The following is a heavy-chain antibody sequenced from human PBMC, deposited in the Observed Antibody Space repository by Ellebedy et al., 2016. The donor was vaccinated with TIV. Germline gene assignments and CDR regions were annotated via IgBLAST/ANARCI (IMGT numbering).Heavy chain of an antibody. CDR1: GFTFTSYW. CDR2: INQDGSRI. D-gene: IGHD3-22*01. CDR3: VRDGAYGDYSPGYDGMDV. Sequence: GGSLRLSCAASGFTFTSYWMSWVRQAPGKGLEWVANINQDGSRIYYVDSVKGRFTISRDNAKNSVYLRMNTLRVEDTAVYHCVRDGAYGDYSPGYDGMDVWGQGTTVTVSS. V-gene: IGHV3-7*03. J-gene: IGHJ6*02.